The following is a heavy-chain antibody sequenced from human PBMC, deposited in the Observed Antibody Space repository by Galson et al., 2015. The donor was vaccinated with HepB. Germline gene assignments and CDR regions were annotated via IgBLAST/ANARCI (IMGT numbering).Heavy chain of an antibody. CDR1: GYTFTSYA. CDR3: ARGSTAWIQLWLVNGYFDL. Sequence: SVKVSCKASGYTFTSYAMNWVRQAPGQGLEWMGWINTNTGNPTYAQGFTERFVFSLDTSVSTAYLQISSLKAEDTAVYYCARGSTAWIQLWLVNGYFDLWGRGTLVTVSS. CDR2: INTNTGNP. J-gene: IGHJ2*01. D-gene: IGHD5-18*01. V-gene: IGHV7-4-1*02.